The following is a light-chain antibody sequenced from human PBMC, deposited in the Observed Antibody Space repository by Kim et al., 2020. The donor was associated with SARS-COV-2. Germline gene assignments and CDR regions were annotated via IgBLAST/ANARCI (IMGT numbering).Light chain of an antibody. V-gene: IGLV7-43*01. CDR1: TGASSSASY. Sequence: PGGSVALTRAPGTGASSSASYAHWFQQKPGQAPRALIYTTRNRHSWTPDRFSGSLLGGKAALTLSGVQPEDEAEYYCLLHYGSFWVFGGGTQLTVL. J-gene: IGLJ3*02. CDR3: LLHYGSFWV. CDR2: TTR.